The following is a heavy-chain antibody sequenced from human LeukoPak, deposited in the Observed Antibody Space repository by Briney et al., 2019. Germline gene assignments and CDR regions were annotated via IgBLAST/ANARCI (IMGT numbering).Heavy chain of an antibody. CDR1: GYTFTSYG. V-gene: IGHV1-18*01. CDR2: ISAYNGNT. Sequence: GASVKVSCKASGYTFTSYGISRVRQAPGQGLEWMGWISAYNGNTNYAQKLQGRVTMTTDTSTSTAYMELRSLRSDDTAVYYCARVPHPPYSGSYFGNYWGQGTLVTVSS. D-gene: IGHD1-26*01. CDR3: ARVPHPPYSGSYFGNY. J-gene: IGHJ4*02.